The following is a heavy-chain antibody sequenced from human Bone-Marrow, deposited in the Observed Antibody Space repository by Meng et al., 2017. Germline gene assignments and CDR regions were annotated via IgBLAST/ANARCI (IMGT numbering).Heavy chain of an antibody. CDR2: IGSTRKNYAT. J-gene: IGHJ5*02. D-gene: IGHD2-21*02. CDR1: GVTISGSD. Sequence: GESLKISCVVSGVTISGSDIHWVRQASGKGLEWVGRIGSTRKNYATAYAASMRGKFTISRDDSKNTAYLQMNSLRAEDTAVYYCARDPLYCGGDCSINWFDPWGQGTLVTVSS. CDR3: ARDPLYCGGDCSINWFDP. V-gene: IGHV3-73*01.